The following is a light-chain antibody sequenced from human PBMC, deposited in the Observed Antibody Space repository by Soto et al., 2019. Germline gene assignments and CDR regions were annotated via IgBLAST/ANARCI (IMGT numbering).Light chain of an antibody. CDR1: QSVSSN. V-gene: IGKV3-15*01. Sequence: EIVMTQSPATLSVYPGEIAALSCRASQSVSSNLAWYQQKPGQAPRLLIYGASTRATGIPARFSGIGSGTEFTLTISSLKSEDFSVYYCQQYNNWPITFGQGTRLEI. J-gene: IGKJ5*01. CDR3: QQYNNWPIT. CDR2: GAS.